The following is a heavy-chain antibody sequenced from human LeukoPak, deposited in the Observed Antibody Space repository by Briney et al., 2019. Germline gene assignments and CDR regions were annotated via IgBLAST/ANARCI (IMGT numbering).Heavy chain of an antibody. CDR2: IYPGDSDT. D-gene: IGHD5-24*01. V-gene: IGHV5-51*01. CDR1: GYSFTSYW. Sequence: GESLKISCKGSGYSFTSYWIGWVRQLPGKGLEWMGIIYPGDSDTRYSPSFQGQVTISADKPISTAYLQWSSLKASDTAMYYCARQPPIDGASNFDYWGQGTLVTVSS. J-gene: IGHJ4*02. CDR3: ARQPPIDGASNFDY.